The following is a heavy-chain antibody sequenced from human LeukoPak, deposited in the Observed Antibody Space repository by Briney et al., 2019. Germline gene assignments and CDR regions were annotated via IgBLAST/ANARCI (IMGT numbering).Heavy chain of an antibody. V-gene: IGHV1-69*04. D-gene: IGHD2-8*01. CDR2: IIPILGIA. Sequence: SVNVSCKASGGIFSSYTISWVRQAPGQGLEWLGRIIPILGIANYAQKFQGRVTITADKSTSTAYMELSSLRSEDTAVYYCARDPSMTWYFDLWGRGTLVTVSS. CDR1: GGIFSSYT. J-gene: IGHJ2*01. CDR3: ARDPSMTWYFDL.